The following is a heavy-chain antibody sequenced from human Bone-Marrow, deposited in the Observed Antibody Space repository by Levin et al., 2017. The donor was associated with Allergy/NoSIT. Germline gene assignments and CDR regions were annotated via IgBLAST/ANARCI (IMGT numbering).Heavy chain of an antibody. Sequence: PGGSLRLSCAASGFTFSDYAIHWVRQAPGKGLEWVAVISSHGSTKYYADSVKGRFTISRDNSKNTVYLQMNSLRVEDTAMFYCAKGSDSSNIAEPSVYRGQGTLVTVSS. CDR1: GFTFSDYA. CDR3: AKGSDSSNIAEPSVY. D-gene: IGHD6-13*01. V-gene: IGHV3-30*18. CDR2: ISSHGSTK. J-gene: IGHJ4*02.